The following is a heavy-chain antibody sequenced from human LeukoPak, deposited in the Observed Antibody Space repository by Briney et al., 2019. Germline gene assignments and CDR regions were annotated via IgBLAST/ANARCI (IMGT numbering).Heavy chain of an antibody. V-gene: IGHV1-69*04. CDR2: IIPILGIA. Sequence: SVKVSCKASGGTFSSYAISWVRQAPGQGLEWMGRIIPILGIANYAQKFQGRVTITADKSTSTAYMELSSLRSEDTAVYYCASAALNDYGDSNWFDPWGQGTLVTVSS. CDR3: ASAALNDYGDSNWFDP. D-gene: IGHD4-17*01. J-gene: IGHJ5*02. CDR1: GGTFSSYA.